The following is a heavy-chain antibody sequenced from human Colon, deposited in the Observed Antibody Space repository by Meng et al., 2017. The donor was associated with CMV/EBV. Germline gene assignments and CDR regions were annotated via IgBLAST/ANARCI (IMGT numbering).Heavy chain of an antibody. CDR2: IKYDGTEK. CDR1: GFTSSTSW. CDR3: ARHTIFGVGRYYYHDLDV. Sequence: GGSLRLSCAASGFTSSTSWMTWFRQAPGKGLEWVATIKYDGTEKSYVDSVRGRFTTSRDNAKNSLYLQMDRLRAEDTAVYYCARHTIFGVGRYYYHDLDVWGQGTTVTVSS. D-gene: IGHD3-3*01. J-gene: IGHJ6*02. V-gene: IGHV3-7*01.